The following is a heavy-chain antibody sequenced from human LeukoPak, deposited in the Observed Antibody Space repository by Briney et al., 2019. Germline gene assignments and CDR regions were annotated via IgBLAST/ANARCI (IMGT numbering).Heavy chain of an antibody. CDR3: ARDAGYSGYDEGYFDY. CDR1: GYTFTSYG. D-gene: IGHD5-12*01. V-gene: IGHV1-18*04. J-gene: IGHJ4*02. Sequence: ASVKVSCKASGYTFTSYGISWVRQAPGQGLEWMGWICAYNGHTNYAQKLQGRVTMTTDTSTSTAYMELRSLRSDDTAVYYCARDAGYSGYDEGYFDYWGQGTLVTVSS. CDR2: ICAYNGHT.